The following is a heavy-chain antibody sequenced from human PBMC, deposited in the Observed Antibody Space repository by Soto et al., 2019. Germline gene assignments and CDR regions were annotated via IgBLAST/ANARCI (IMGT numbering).Heavy chain of an antibody. CDR2: IYYGGTT. D-gene: IGHD1-26*01. J-gene: IGHJ4*02. CDR3: ARSQRGRTAFTFDY. V-gene: IGHV4-61*01. Sequence: PSETLSLTCTVSGDSVGNENYYWAWIRQSPGKGLEWIGYIYYGGTTNYNSHLKSRVTLSVDTSRNQFSLSLTSVTAADTAVYFCARSQRGRTAFTFDYWGQGVLVTVSS. CDR1: GDSVGNENYY.